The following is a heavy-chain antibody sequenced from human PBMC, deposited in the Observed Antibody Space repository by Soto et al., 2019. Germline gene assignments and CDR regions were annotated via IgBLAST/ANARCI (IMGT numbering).Heavy chain of an antibody. D-gene: IGHD3-16*02. V-gene: IGHV4-30-2*01. J-gene: IGHJ4*02. CDR3: ARGGDDYVWGSYRLKYFDY. Sequence: QLQLQESGSGLVKPSQTLSLTCAVSGGSISSGGYSWSWIRQPPGKGLEWIGYIYHSGSTYYNPSLESRPTISVDRPKNQFSLKLSSVTAADTAVYYCARGGDDYVWGSYRLKYFDYWGQGTLVTVSS. CDR2: IYHSGST. CDR1: GGSISSGGYS.